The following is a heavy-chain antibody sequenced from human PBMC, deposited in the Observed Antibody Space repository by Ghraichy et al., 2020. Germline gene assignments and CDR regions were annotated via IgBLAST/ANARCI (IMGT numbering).Heavy chain of an antibody. D-gene: IGHD6-19*01. V-gene: IGHV1-24*01. J-gene: IGHJ6*02. CDR3: ATVIIPVAGTLEGMDV. Sequence: ASVKVSCKVSGYTLTELSMHWVRQAPGKGLEWMGGFDPEDGETIYAQKFQGRVTMTEDTSTDTAYMELSSLRSEDTAVYYCATVIIPVAGTLEGMDVWGQGTTVTVSS. CDR2: FDPEDGET. CDR1: GYTLTELS.